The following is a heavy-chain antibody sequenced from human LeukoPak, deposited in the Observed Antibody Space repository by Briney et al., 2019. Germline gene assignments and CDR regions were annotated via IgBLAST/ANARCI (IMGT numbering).Heavy chain of an antibody. Sequence: SETLSLTCTVSGGSISSYYWSWIRQPPGKGLEWIGYIYYSGSTNYNPSLKSRVTISVDTSKNQFSLKLSSVTAADTSMYYFARDTYYYDSSGPRFDPWGQGTLVTVSS. J-gene: IGHJ5*02. D-gene: IGHD3-22*01. CDR3: ARDTYYYDSSGPRFDP. V-gene: IGHV4-59*01. CDR2: IYYSGST. CDR1: GGSISSYY.